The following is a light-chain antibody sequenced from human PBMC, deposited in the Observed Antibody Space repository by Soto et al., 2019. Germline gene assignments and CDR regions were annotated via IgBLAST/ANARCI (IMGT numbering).Light chain of an antibody. CDR3: SSYTRSSAYV. Sequence: QSALAQPASVSGSPGQSITISCTGTSSDVGGYNYVSWYQQHPGKAPKLMIYEVSNRPSAVSNRFSGSKPANTASQTISGLQAEDEVDYYCSSYTRSSAYVFGTGTKVTVL. J-gene: IGLJ1*01. V-gene: IGLV2-14*01. CDR1: SSDVGGYNY. CDR2: EVS.